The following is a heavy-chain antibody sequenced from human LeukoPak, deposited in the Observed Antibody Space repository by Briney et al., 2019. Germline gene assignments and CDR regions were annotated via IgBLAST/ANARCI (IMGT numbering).Heavy chain of an antibody. CDR1: GGTFSSYT. D-gene: IGHD3-22*01. CDR2: IIPILGIA. J-gene: IGHJ1*01. Sequence: SVKVSCKASGGTFSSYTISWVRQAPGQGLEWMGRIIPILGIANYAQKFQGRVTITADKSTSTAYMELSSLRSEDTAVYYCARSGAKPTYYYDSSGYYPSPEYFQHWGQGTLVTVSS. V-gene: IGHV1-69*02. CDR3: ARSGAKPTYYYDSSGYYPSPEYFQH.